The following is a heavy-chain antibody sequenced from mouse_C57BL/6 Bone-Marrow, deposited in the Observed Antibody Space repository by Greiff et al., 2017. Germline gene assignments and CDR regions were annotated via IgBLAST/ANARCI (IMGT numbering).Heavy chain of an antibody. CDR1: GFNIKDDY. CDR3: TLYYYYIYYAMDY. J-gene: IGHJ4*01. V-gene: IGHV14-4*01. D-gene: IGHD2-4*01. CDR2: IDPENGDT. Sequence: EVQLQQSGAELVRPGASVKLSCTASGFNIKDDYMHWVKQRPEQGLEWIGWIDPENGDTEYASKFQGKATITADTSSNTAYLQLSSRTSEDTAVYYCTLYYYYIYYAMDYWGQGTSVTVSS.